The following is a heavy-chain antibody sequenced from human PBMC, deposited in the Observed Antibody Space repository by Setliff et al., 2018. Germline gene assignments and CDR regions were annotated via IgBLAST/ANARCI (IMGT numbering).Heavy chain of an antibody. V-gene: IGHV4-38-2*02. CDR2: IGHTGSI. CDR1: GYSISSGYI. D-gene: IGHD2-21*02. CDR3: ARDLGHGGDSDY. Sequence: SETLSLTCTVSGYSISSGYIWGWIRQPPGKGLEWVENIGHTGSINYNPSLKSRLTISRDTSKNQVSLKLNPVTATDTAVYYCARDLGHGGDSDYWGQGILVTVSS. J-gene: IGHJ4*02.